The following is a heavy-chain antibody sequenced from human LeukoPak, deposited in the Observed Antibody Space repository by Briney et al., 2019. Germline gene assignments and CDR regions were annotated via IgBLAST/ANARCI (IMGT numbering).Heavy chain of an antibody. CDR1: GFTVSSNY. Sequence: PGGSLRLSCAASGFTVSSNYMTWVRQAPGKGLEWVSVIYSGGSTSYADSVKGRFTISRDNSRNTLYLQMNSLRAEDTAVYFCARGLTNFDYWGQGTLVTVSS. CDR2: IYSGGST. V-gene: IGHV3-53*01. D-gene: IGHD3-3*01. CDR3: ARGLTNFDY. J-gene: IGHJ4*02.